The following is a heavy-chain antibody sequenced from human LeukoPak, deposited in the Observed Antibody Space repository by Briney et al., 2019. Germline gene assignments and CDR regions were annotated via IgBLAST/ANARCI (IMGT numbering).Heavy chain of an antibody. J-gene: IGHJ4*02. CDR1: GFTFSSYA. CDR2: ISGSGGST. Sequence: PGGSLKLSCAASGFTFSSYAMSWVRQAPGKGLEWVSAISGSGGSTYYADSVKGRFTISRDNSKNTLYLQMNSLRAEDTAVYYCAKDHVLAPWTPFDYWGQGTLVTVSS. CDR3: AKDHVLAPWTPFDY. V-gene: IGHV3-23*01. D-gene: IGHD3-10*02.